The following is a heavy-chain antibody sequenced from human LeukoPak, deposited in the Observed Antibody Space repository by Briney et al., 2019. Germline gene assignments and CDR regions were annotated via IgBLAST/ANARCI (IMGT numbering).Heavy chain of an antibody. J-gene: IGHJ3*02. V-gene: IGHV4-30-4*01. CDR1: GDSISSDNYY. D-gene: IGHD3-10*01. CDR3: ARHGEAWAFDI. CDR2: IYYSGST. Sequence: SQTLSLTCTVSGDSISSDNYYWNWIRQPPGKGLEWIGYIYYSGSTYYNPSLKSRVTISVDTSKNQFSLKLSSVTAADTAVYYCARHGEAWAFDIWGQGTMVTVSS.